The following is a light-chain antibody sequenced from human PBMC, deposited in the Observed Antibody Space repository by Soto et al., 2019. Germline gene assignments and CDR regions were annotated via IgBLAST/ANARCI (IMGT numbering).Light chain of an antibody. J-gene: IGKJ1*01. V-gene: IGKV1-5*01. CDR3: QQYNSYWT. Sequence: DIQMTQSPSSLSASVRDRVTITCRASQSISSWLAWYQQKPGKAPKLLIYDASSLESGVPSRFSGSGSGTEFTLTISSLQPDDFATCYCQQYNSYWTFGQGTKVDIK. CDR1: QSISSW. CDR2: DAS.